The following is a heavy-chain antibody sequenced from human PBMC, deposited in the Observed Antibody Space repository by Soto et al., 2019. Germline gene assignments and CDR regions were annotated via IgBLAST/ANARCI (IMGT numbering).Heavy chain of an antibody. CDR1: GFTFDDYA. CDR2: ISWNSGSI. J-gene: IGHJ4*02. CDR3: AKGLHLGELSSIDY. V-gene: IGHV3-9*01. Sequence: ESGGGLVQPGRSLRLSCAASGFTFDDYAMHWVRQAPGKGLEWVSGISWNSGSIGYADSVKGRFTISRDNAKNSLYLQMNSLRAEDTALYYCAKGLHLGELSSIDYWGQGTLVTVSS. D-gene: IGHD3-16*02.